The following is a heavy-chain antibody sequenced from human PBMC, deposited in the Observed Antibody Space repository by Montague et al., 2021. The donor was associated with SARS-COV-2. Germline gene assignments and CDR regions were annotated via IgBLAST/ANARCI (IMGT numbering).Heavy chain of an antibody. V-gene: IGHV3-23*01. CDR1: GFTFSSYA. CDR3: AKVGSSWYHGYYYGMDV. CDR2: ISGSGGST. J-gene: IGHJ6*02. D-gene: IGHD6-13*01. Sequence: SLRLSCAASGFTFSSYAMSCVRQAPGKGLEWVSAISGSGGSTYYADSAKGRFTISRDNSKNTLYLQMNSLRAEDTAVYYCAKVGSSWYHGYYYGMDVWGQGTTVTVSS.